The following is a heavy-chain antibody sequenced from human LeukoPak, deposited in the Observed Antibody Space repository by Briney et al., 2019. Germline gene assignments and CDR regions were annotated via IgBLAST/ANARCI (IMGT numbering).Heavy chain of an antibody. CDR2: ISYDGSNK. V-gene: IGHV3-30-3*01. CDR1: GFTFSSYA. D-gene: IGHD4-11*01. J-gene: IGHJ6*02. CDR3: ASGITTAGYYYYGMDV. Sequence: PGGSLRLSCAASGFTFSSYAMHWVRQAPGKGLEWVAVISYDGSNKYYADSVKGRFTISRDNSKNTLYLQMNSLRAEDTAVYYCASGITTAGYYYYGMDVWGQGTTVTVSS.